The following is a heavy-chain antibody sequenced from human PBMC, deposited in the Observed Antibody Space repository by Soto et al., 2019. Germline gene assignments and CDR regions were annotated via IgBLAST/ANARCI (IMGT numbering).Heavy chain of an antibody. CDR1: GYTFTGYY. Sequence: ASVQVSCKASGYTFTGYYMHWVRQAPGQGLEWMGWINPNSGGTNYAQEFQGRVTMTRDTSISTAYMELSRLRSDDTAVYYCARDRRVGYCSGGSCYQPPSLGYWGQGTLVTVSS. D-gene: IGHD2-15*01. CDR2: INPNSGGT. J-gene: IGHJ4*02. V-gene: IGHV1-2*02. CDR3: ARDRRVGYCSGGSCYQPPSLGY.